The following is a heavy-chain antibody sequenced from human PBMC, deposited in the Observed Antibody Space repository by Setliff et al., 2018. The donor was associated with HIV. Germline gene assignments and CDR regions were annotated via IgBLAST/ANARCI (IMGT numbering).Heavy chain of an antibody. CDR1: GYTFTDYY. CDR2: INPKSGGT. Sequence: GASVKVSCKASGYTFTDYYMHWVRQAPGQGLEWMGWINPKSGGTNSALKFQGRVTMTRDTSISTAYMELSRLRSDDTAVYYCARDGGGPGDYYYYYMDVWDKGTTVTVSS. J-gene: IGHJ6*03. V-gene: IGHV1-2*02. CDR3: ARDGGGPGDYYYYYMDV. D-gene: IGHD3-16*01.